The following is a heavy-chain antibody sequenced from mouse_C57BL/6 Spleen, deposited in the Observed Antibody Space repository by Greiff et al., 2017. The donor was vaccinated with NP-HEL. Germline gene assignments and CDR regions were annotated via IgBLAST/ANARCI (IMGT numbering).Heavy chain of an antibody. CDR1: GYTFTSYW. J-gene: IGHJ2*01. CDR3: ARRYTVTGYYFDY. Sequence: QLQQPGAELVRPGSSVKLSCKASGYTFTSYWMHWVKQRPIQGLEWIGNIDPSDSETHYNQKFKDKATLTVDKSSSTAYMQLSSLTSEDSAVYYCARRYTVTGYYFDYWGQGTTLTVSS. V-gene: IGHV1-52*01. D-gene: IGHD4-1*01. CDR2: IDPSDSET.